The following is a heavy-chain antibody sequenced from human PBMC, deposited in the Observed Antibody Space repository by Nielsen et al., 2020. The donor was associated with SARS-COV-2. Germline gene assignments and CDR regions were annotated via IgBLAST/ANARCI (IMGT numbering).Heavy chain of an antibody. Sequence: GGSLRLSCAASGFTFSSYAMSWVRQAPGKGLEWVSAISGSGGSTYYADSVKGRFTISRDNSKNTLYLQMNSLRAEDTAVYYCAKDSAPDYAVLMDVWGQGTTVTVSS. CDR2: ISGSGGST. J-gene: IGHJ6*02. V-gene: IGHV3-23*01. CDR1: GFTFSSYA. CDR3: AKDSAPDYAVLMDV. D-gene: IGHD4-17*01.